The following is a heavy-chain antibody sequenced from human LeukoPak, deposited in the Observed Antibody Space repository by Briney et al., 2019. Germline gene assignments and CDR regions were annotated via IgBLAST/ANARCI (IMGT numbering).Heavy chain of an antibody. V-gene: IGHV1-69*13. Sequence: SVKVSCKAFGGTFGSYAISWVRQAPGQGLEWMGGIIPIFGTANYAQKFQGRVTITADESTSTAYMELSSLRSEDTAVYYCARYGDYGTVDYWGQGTLVTVSS. CDR1: GGTFGSYA. CDR2: IIPIFGTA. J-gene: IGHJ4*02. D-gene: IGHD4-17*01. CDR3: ARYGDYGTVDY.